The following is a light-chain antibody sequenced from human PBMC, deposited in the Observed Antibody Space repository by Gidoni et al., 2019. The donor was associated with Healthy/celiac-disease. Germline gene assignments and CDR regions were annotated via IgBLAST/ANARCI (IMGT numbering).Light chain of an antibody. CDR1: SSDVGGYNY. V-gene: IGLV2-14*01. Sequence: QSALTQPASGSGSPGRSITISCTGTSSDVGGYNYVSWYQQHPGKAPKLMIYEVSNRPSGVSNRFSGSKSGNTASLTISGLQAEDEADYYCSSYTSSSTQLVFGGGTKLTVL. CDR2: EVS. CDR3: SSYTSSSTQLV. J-gene: IGLJ2*01.